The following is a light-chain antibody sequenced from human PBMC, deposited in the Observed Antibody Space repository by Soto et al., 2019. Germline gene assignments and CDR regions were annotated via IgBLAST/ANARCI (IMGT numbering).Light chain of an antibody. V-gene: IGKV3-11*01. CDR2: DAS. CDR3: QQRNMWPRT. CDR1: QNINSD. Sequence: EIVLTQSPATLSLSPGERATLSCRASQNINSDLAWYQQRPGQAPRLLIYDASNRAPGIPARFGGSGSGADFTLSISSLAPEDFAVYYCQQRNMWPRTFGQGTKLDIK. J-gene: IGKJ1*01.